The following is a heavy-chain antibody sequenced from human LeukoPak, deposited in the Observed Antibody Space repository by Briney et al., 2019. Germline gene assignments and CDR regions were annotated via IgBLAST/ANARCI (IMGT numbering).Heavy chain of an antibody. CDR1: GYTFTGYY. Sequence: GASVKVSCKAFGYTFTGYYMHWVRQAPGQGLEWMGWINPNSGGSNYAQKFQGRVTMTRDTSISTAYMELSRLRSDDTAVYYCARGDCSGGSCYLDAFDIWGQGTMVTVSS. J-gene: IGHJ3*02. CDR2: INPNSGGS. CDR3: ARGDCSGGSCYLDAFDI. V-gene: IGHV1-2*02. D-gene: IGHD2-15*01.